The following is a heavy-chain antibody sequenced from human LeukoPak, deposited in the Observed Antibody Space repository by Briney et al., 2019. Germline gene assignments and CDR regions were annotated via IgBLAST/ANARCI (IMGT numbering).Heavy chain of an antibody. CDR2: ISSSSSYI. CDR3: ARDTSHVGWGVGN. V-gene: IGHV3-21*01. D-gene: IGHD3-10*01. J-gene: IGHJ4*02. Sequence: GGSLRLSCAASGFTFSSCSMNWVRQAPGKGLEWVSSISSSSSYIYYADSVKGRFTISRDNAKNSLYLQMNSLRAEDTAVYYCARDTSHVGWGVGNWGQGTLVTVSS. CDR1: GFTFSSCS.